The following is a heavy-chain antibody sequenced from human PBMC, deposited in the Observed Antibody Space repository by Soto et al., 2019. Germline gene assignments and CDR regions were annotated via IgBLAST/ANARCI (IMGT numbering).Heavy chain of an antibody. V-gene: IGHV3-30-3*01. CDR1: GFTFSSYA. J-gene: IGHJ4*02. D-gene: IGHD6-6*01. Sequence: GGSLRLSCAASGFTFSSYAMHWVRQAPGKGLEWVAVISHDGSNKYYADSVKGRFTISRDNSKNTLYLQMNSLRAEDTAVYYCVSTAARRYYFGYWGQGTLVTVSS. CDR3: VSTAARRYYFGY. CDR2: ISHDGSNK.